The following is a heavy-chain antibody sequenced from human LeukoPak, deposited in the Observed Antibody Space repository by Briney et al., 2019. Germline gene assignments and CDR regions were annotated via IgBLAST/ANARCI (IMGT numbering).Heavy chain of an antibody. Sequence: GGSLRLSCAASGFTFSSYAMHWVRQAPGKGLEWVAVISYDGSNKYYADSVKGRFTISRDNSKNTLYLQMNSLRAEDTAVYYCARSLRYFDWSLDAFDIWGQGTMVTVSS. D-gene: IGHD3-9*01. CDR2: ISYDGSNK. CDR1: GFTFSSYA. J-gene: IGHJ3*02. CDR3: ARSLRYFDWSLDAFDI. V-gene: IGHV3-30-3*01.